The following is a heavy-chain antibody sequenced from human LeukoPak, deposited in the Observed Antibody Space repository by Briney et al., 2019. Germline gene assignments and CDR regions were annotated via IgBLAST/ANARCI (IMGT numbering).Heavy chain of an antibody. J-gene: IGHJ2*01. V-gene: IGHV3-30*03. Sequence: GRSLRLSCAASGFTFSSYGMHWVRQAPGKGLEWVAVISYDGSNKYYADSVKGRFTISRDNSKNTLYLQMNSLRAEDTAVYYCAVTVVPGDCYFDLWAVAPWSLSPQ. CDR2: ISYDGSNK. D-gene: IGHD4-23*01. CDR3: AVTVVPGDCYFDL. CDR1: GFTFSSYG.